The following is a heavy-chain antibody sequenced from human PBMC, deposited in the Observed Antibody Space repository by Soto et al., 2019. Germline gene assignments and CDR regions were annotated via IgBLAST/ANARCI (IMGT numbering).Heavy chain of an antibody. D-gene: IGHD2-21*01. CDR2: IYYSGST. CDR1: GGSISSYY. CDR3: ASYSTLVYCGGDCYSDYYYYYMDV. J-gene: IGHJ6*03. Sequence: PSETLSLTCTVSGGSISSYYWSWIRQPPGKGLEWIGYIYYSGSTNYNPSLKSRVTISVDTSKNQFSLKLSSVTAADTAVYYCASYSTLVYCGGDCYSDYYYYYMDVWGKGTTVTVSS. V-gene: IGHV4-59*08.